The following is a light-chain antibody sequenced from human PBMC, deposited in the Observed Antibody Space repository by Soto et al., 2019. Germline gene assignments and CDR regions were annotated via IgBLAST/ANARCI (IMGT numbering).Light chain of an antibody. V-gene: IGKV1-5*01. Sequence: DIQMTQSPSTLSASVGDRVTITCRASQSISSWLAWYQQKPGKAPKLLIYDASSLESGVPSRFSGSGSGTEFTLTISSLQPDDVAVYYCQQYYSIPLTFGGGTKVEIK. CDR3: QQYYSIPLT. J-gene: IGKJ4*01. CDR1: QSISSW. CDR2: DAS.